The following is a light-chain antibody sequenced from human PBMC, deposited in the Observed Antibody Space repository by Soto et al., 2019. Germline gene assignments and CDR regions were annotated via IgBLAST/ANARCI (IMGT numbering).Light chain of an antibody. CDR2: EGN. CDR1: YNL. J-gene: IGLJ2*01. Sequence: QSALTQPASVSESPGQSITISCTYNLVSWYQQHPGKAPKLMIYEGNKRPSWVSNRFSGSKSGNTASLTISGLQAEDEADYYCCSYAGQRVVFGGGTKLTVL. V-gene: IGLV2-23*01. CDR3: CSYAGQRVV.